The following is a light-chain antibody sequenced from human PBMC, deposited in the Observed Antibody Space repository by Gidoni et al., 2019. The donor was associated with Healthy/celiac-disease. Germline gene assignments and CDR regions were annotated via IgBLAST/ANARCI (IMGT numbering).Light chain of an antibody. CDR1: ALPKQY. J-gene: IGLJ2*01. Sequence: SYELTPQPPVSVSSGQTARITCSGDALPKQYAYWYQQKPGQAPVLVIYKDSERPAGIPERFSGSSSGTTVTLTISGVQAEDEADYYCQSADSSGTYVVFGGGTKLTVL. CDR3: QSADSSGTYVV. V-gene: IGLV3-25*03. CDR2: KDS.